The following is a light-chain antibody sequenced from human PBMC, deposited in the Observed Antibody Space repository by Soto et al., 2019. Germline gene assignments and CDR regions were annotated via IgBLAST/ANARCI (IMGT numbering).Light chain of an antibody. CDR3: TSWTTSTTMI. CDR2: DVS. CDR1: RSDIGAYNF. Sequence: QSVLTQPASVSGSPGQSITITCTGTRSDIGAYNFVSWYQQHPGEVPKLMLYDVSIRPSGGSNRFSGSKSGNTASLTISGLPAEDGADYYCTSWTTSTTMIFGGGTKLTVL. J-gene: IGLJ2*01. V-gene: IGLV2-14*03.